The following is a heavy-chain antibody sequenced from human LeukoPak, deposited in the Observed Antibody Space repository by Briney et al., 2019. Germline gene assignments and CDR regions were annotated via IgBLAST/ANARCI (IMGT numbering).Heavy chain of an antibody. CDR3: ARDENGITIFGETSAFDI. CDR1: GFTFSSYS. V-gene: IGHV3-48*01. D-gene: IGHD3-3*01. Sequence: GSLRLSCAASGFTFSSYSMNWVRQAPGKGLEWVSYISSSSSTIYYADSVKGRFTISRDNAKNSLYLQMNSLRAEDTAVYYCARDENGITIFGETSAFDIWGQGTMVTVSS. CDR2: ISSSSSTI. J-gene: IGHJ3*02.